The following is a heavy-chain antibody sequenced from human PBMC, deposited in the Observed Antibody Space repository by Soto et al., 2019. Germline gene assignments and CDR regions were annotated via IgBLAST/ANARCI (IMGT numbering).Heavy chain of an antibody. CDR2: IIPIFGTT. D-gene: IGHD4-4*01. CDR1: GGTFSSYA. J-gene: IGHJ4*02. CDR3: ARVTDSNFLY. Sequence: SVKVSCKASGGTFSSYAISWVRQAPGQGLQWMGGIIPIFGTTNYAQKFQGRVTITADESTSTVYMELSSLRSEDTAVYYCARVTDSNFLYWGQGALVTVSS. V-gene: IGHV1-69*13.